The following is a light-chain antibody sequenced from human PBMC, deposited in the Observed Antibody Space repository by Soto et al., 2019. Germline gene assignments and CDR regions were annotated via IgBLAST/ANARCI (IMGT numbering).Light chain of an antibody. Sequence: QSVLTQPPSASGTPGQRVTISCSGSSSNIGSNYVYWYQQLPGTAPKLLFYRNNLRPSGVPDRFSGSKSGTSASLASSGLRSEDAADYYCSTWDDSLSGVIFGGGTKLTVL. CDR2: RNN. J-gene: IGLJ2*01. V-gene: IGLV1-47*01. CDR3: STWDDSLSGVI. CDR1: SSNIGSNY.